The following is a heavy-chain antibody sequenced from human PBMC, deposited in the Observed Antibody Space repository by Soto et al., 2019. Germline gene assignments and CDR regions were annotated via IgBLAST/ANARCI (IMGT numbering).Heavy chain of an antibody. CDR2: IYWDDGK. J-gene: IGHJ4*02. D-gene: IGHD3-9*01. CDR1: GFSLSTSGVG. CDR3: AHRPPYDISTGYYTFDY. V-gene: IGHV2-5*02. Sequence: SGPTLVNPTQTLTLTCTFSGFSLSTSGVGVAWIRQPPGKALVWLALIYWDDGKRYSPSLKTRLNITKDTSKNQVVLTLTNVDPVDTATYYCAHRPPYDISTGYYTFDYWGQGSLVTVSS.